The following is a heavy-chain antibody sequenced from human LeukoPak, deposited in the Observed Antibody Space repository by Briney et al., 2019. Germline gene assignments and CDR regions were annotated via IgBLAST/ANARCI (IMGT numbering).Heavy chain of an antibody. CDR2: ISSSSSYI. V-gene: IGHV3-21*01. J-gene: IGHJ4*02. CDR3: ARDARGYSGYGDY. CDR1: GFTFSSYS. Sequence: GGSLRLSCAASGFTFSSYSMNWVRQAPGKGLEWVSSISSSSSYIYYADSVKGRFTISRDNAKNSLYLQMNSLGAEDTAVYYCARDARGYSGYGDYWGQGTLVTVSS. D-gene: IGHD5-12*01.